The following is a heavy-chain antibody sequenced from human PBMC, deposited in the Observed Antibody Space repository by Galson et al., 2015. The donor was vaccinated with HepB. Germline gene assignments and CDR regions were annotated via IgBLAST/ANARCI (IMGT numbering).Heavy chain of an antibody. V-gene: IGHV3-23*01. D-gene: IGHD4-17*01. CDR2: IGGSGD. CDR3: ATWSRYGDSDY. J-gene: IGHJ4*02. CDR1: GFTFSSYA. Sequence: SLRLSCAASGFTFSSYAMSWVRQAPGKGLEWVSAIGGSGDYYADSVKGRFTISGDNSKNTLYLQMNSLRAEDTAVYYCATWSRYGDSDYWGQGTLVTVSS.